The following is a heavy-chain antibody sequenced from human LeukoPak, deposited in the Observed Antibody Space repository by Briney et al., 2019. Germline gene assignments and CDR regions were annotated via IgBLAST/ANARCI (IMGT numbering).Heavy chain of an antibody. D-gene: IGHD3-22*01. V-gene: IGHV1-2*02. J-gene: IGHJ5*02. CDR1: GYTFTGYY. CDR3: ARDSHYYDSGGYFYVVGSWFDP. CDR2: INPNSGGT. Sequence: ASVKVSCKASGYTFTGYYMHWVRQAPGQGLEWMGWINPNSGGTNYAQKFQGRVTMTRDTSISTAYMELSRLRSDDTAVYYCARDSHYYDSGGYFYVVGSWFDPWGQGTPVTVSS.